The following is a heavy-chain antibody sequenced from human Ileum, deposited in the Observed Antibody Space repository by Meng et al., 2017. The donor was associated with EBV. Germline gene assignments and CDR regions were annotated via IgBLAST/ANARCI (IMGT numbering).Heavy chain of an antibody. CDR3: AKNGEKYFEY. Sequence: QGQAQESGPGLVKPSGTLALTCAVSGGSISVINWWSWVRQSPEKGLEWIGEMSDSGITHYNPSLMSRVTISADKSNNQFSLKLTSVTSADTAVYFCAKNGEKYFEYWGQGTLVTVSS. J-gene: IGHJ4*02. CDR2: MSDSGIT. CDR1: GGSISVINW. V-gene: IGHV4-4*02.